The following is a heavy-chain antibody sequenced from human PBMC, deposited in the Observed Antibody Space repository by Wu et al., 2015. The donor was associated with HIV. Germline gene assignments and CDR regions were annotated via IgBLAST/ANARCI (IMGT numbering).Heavy chain of an antibody. D-gene: IGHD1-7*01. CDR2: IIPIFGTA. J-gene: IGHJ6*03. CDR1: GGTFSSYA. V-gene: IGHV1-69*12. CDR3: ARSSGTGTTLSYYYYYYMDV. Sequence: QVQLVQSGAEVKKPGSSVKVSCKASGGTFSSYAISWVRQAPGQGLEWMGGIIPIFGTANYAQKFQGRVTITADESTSTAYMELSSLRSEDTAVYYCARSSGTGTTLSYYYYYYMDVWGKGTTVTVSS.